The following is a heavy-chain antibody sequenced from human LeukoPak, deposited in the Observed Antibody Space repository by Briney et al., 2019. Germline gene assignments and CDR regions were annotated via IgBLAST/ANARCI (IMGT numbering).Heavy chain of an antibody. CDR1: GNYW. V-gene: IGHV3-74*01. Sequence: GGSLRLSCAASGNYWMHWVRQAPGKGLVWVSHINSDGSWTSYADSVKGRFTISKDNAKNTVYLQMNSLRAEDTAVYYCAKDSVLWELLPQYFDYWGQGTLVTVSS. CDR3: AKDSVLWELLPQYFDY. CDR2: INSDGSWT. D-gene: IGHD1-26*01. J-gene: IGHJ4*02.